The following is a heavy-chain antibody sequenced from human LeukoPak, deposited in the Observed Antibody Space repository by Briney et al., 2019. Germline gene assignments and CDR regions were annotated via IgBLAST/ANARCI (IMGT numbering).Heavy chain of an antibody. CDR1: GFTFRAYA. CDR2: ISGSTTST. Sequence: GGSLRLSCAASGFTFRAYAMSWVRQAPGKGLEWVSAISGSTTSTFYADSVAGRFIISRDNSKNTLFLQLNSLRVEDTAVYYCAKSLWQQLIQRTTLDNWGQGTLVTVSS. V-gene: IGHV3-23*01. D-gene: IGHD6-13*01. J-gene: IGHJ4*02. CDR3: AKSLWQQLIQRTTLDN.